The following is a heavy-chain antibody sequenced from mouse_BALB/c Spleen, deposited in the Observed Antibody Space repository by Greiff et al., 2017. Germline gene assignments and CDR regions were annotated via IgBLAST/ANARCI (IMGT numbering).Heavy chain of an antibody. CDR3: ARGVRRIFYAMDY. CDR1: GFTFSDYY. Sequence: DVMLVESGGGLVKPGGSLKLSCAASGFTFSDYYMYWVRQTPEKRLEWVATISDGGSYTYYPDSVKGRFTISRDNAKNNLYLQMSSLKSEDTAMYYCARGVRRIFYAMDYWGQGTSVTVSS. V-gene: IGHV5-4*02. J-gene: IGHJ4*01. CDR2: ISDGGSYT. D-gene: IGHD2-14*01.